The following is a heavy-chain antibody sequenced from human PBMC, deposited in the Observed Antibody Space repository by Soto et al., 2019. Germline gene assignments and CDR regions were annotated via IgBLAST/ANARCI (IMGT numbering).Heavy chain of an antibody. Sequence: QVQLVQSGAEVKKPGSSVKVSCKASGGTFSNDIITWVRQAPGQGLEWMGRIIPRLDIANYAQKFQGRVTITADKSTSTAYMELNSLRSEETAVYYCVRDSPIGSTYSGYDGIDYWGQGTLVTVSS. J-gene: IGHJ4*02. CDR1: GGTFSNDI. CDR3: VRDSPIGSTYSGYDGIDY. V-gene: IGHV1-69*08. CDR2: IIPRLDIA. D-gene: IGHD5-12*01.